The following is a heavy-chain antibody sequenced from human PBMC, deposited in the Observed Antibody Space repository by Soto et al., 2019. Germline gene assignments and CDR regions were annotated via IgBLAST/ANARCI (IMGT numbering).Heavy chain of an antibody. CDR3: VHSRCGGDCLQSYSSHYYYGMDV. CDR2: IYWDYDK. CDR1: GFSLSTGGVG. J-gene: IGHJ6*02. Sequence: SGPTLVTPTQTLTLTCTISGFSLSTGGVGVGWIRQSPGKALEWLALIYWDYDKRYSPSLKSRLTITKDTSKNQVVLTMINMDPVDTATYYCVHSRCGGDCLQSYSSHYYYGMDVWGQGTTVTVSS. D-gene: IGHD2-21*02. V-gene: IGHV2-5*02.